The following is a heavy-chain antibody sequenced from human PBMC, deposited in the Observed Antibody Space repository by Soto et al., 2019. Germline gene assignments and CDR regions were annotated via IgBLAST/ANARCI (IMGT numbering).Heavy chain of an antibody. Sequence: EVQLLESGGGLVQPGGSLRLSCAASGFTFSSYAMSWVRQAPGKGLEWVSAISGSGGSTYYADSAKGRFTISRDNSKNTLYPQMNRLSSEDTAVYYCAKARIYGYVWGRYSWFDPWGQGTLVTVAS. CDR1: GFTFSSYA. V-gene: IGHV3-23*01. CDR3: AKARIYGYVWGRYSWFDP. CDR2: ISGSGGST. J-gene: IGHJ5*02. D-gene: IGHD3-16*01.